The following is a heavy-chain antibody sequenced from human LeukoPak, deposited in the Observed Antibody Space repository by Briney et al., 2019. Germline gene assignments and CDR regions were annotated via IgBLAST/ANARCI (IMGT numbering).Heavy chain of an antibody. D-gene: IGHD3-10*01. CDR2: ISYDGSNE. Sequence: GGSLRLSCAASGFTFSSYAMHWVRQAPGKGLEWVAVISYDGSNEYYADSVKGRFTISRDNSKSTLYLQMNSLRAEDTAVYFCARDNPSGYFDYWGQGTLVTVSS. V-gene: IGHV3-30*04. CDR1: GFTFSSYA. CDR3: ARDNPSGYFDY. J-gene: IGHJ4*02.